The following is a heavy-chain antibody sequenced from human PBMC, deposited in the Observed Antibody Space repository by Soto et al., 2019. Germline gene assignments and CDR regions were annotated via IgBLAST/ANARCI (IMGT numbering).Heavy chain of an antibody. Sequence: SVKVSCKTSAFTVSNSAIQWMRQARGQRLEWMGWIVVGSGHINYAQKFQERLSITRDMSTSTAYMELSSLTLEDTAVYYCAVVQGGGATFHFWGPGTLVTVSS. CDR1: AFTVSNSA. V-gene: IGHV1-58*02. CDR2: IVVGSGHI. CDR3: AVVQGGGATFHF. J-gene: IGHJ4*02. D-gene: IGHD1-26*01.